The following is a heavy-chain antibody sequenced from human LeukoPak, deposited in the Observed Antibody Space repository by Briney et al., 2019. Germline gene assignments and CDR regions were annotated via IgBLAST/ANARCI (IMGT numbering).Heavy chain of an antibody. CDR1: GFTFSSYD. CDR2: IGTAGDT. CDR3: ARGTYSYGGGFDY. V-gene: IGHV3-13*01. Sequence: GGSLRLSCAVSGFTFSSYDMNWVRQATGKGLEWVSAIGTAGDTYYPGSVKGRFTISRENAKNSLYLQMNSLRAEDTAVYYCARGTYSYGGGFDYWGEGSLVTVSS. J-gene: IGHJ4*02. D-gene: IGHD5-18*01.